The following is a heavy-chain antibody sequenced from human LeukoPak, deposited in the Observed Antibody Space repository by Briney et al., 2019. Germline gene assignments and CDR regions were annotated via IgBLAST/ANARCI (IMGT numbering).Heavy chain of an antibody. V-gene: IGHV1-18*01. J-gene: IGHJ4*02. CDR3: ARLYDYVWGSYRLDY. CDR1: GYTFTSYG. CDR2: ISAYNGNT. Sequence: WASVKVSCKASGYTFTSYGISWVRQAPGQGLEWMGWISAYNGNTNYAQKLQGRVTMTTDTSTSTAYMELRSLRSDDTAVYYCARLYDYVWGSYRLDYWGQGTLVTVSS. D-gene: IGHD3-16*02.